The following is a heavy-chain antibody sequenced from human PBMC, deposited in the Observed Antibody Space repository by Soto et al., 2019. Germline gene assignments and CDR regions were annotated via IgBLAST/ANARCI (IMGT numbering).Heavy chain of an antibody. V-gene: IGHV1-46*03. Sequence: ASVKVSCKASGYTFTSYYMHWVRQAPGQGLEWMGIINPSGGSTSYAQKFQGRVTMTRDTSTSTVYMELSSLRSEDTAVYYCARLRYSSGWPLNWFDPWGQGTLVTVSS. CDR3: ARLRYSSGWPLNWFDP. D-gene: IGHD6-19*01. J-gene: IGHJ5*02. CDR2: INPSGGST. CDR1: GYTFTSYY.